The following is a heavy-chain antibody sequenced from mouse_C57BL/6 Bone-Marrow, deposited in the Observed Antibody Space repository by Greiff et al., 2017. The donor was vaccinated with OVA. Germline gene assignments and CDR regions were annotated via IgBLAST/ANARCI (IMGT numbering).Heavy chain of an antibody. Sequence: EVQLVESGGGLVQPGGSLKLSCAASGFTFSDYYMYWVRQTPEKRLEWVAYISNGGGSTYYPDTVKGRFTISRDNAKNNLYLQMSRLKSEDTAMYYCARHYGSSYWYFDVWGTGTTVTVSS. D-gene: IGHD1-1*01. CDR2: ISNGGGST. J-gene: IGHJ1*03. CDR1: GFTFSDYY. V-gene: IGHV5-12*01. CDR3: ARHYGSSYWYFDV.